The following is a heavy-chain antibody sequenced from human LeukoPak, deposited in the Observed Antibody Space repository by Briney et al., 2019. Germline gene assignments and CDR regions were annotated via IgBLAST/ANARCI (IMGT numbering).Heavy chain of an antibody. J-gene: IGHJ5*02. CDR2: INHNSGGT. V-gene: IGHV1-2*02. CDR1: GYTFTGYY. CDR3: ARVGEYIAVAGTGDWFDP. Sequence: ASVKVSCKASGYTFTGYYMHWVRQAPGQGLEWMGWINHNSGGTNYAQKFQGRLTMARDTSISTAYMELRRLRSDDTAVYYCARVGEYIAVAGTGDWFDPWGQGTLVTVSS. D-gene: IGHD6-19*01.